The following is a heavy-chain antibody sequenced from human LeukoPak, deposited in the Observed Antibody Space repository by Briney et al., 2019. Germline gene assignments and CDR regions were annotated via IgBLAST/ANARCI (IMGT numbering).Heavy chain of an antibody. D-gene: IGHD2-2*01. Sequence: LGAPVKVSWKGFGYTFTGSSNHLGRQAPGQGLKWMGWINTNSGGTNYAQKFQGRVTMTRDTSISTAYMELSRLRSDDTAVYYCARDCSTVAIDIWGQGTMVTVSS. J-gene: IGHJ3*02. CDR2: INTNSGGT. V-gene: IGHV1-2*03. CDR1: GYTFTGSS. CDR3: ARDCSTVAIDI.